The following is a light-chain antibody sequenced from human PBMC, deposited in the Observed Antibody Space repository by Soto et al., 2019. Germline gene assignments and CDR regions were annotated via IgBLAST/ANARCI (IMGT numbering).Light chain of an antibody. V-gene: IGLV2-23*01. CDR1: STDVGSYNL. CDR3: CSYAGNRIFV. J-gene: IGLJ2*01. CDR2: EGV. Sequence: QSVLTQPASVSGSPGQSITISCTGTSTDVGSYNLVSWYQQHPGKAPKFIIYEGVKRPSGVSNRFSGSKSGDTAFLTISGLKAADEAYYSCCSYAGNRIFVFGGGTKVTVL.